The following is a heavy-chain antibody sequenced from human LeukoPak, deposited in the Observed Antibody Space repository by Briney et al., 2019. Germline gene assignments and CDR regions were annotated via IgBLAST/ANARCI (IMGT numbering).Heavy chain of an antibody. CDR2: ISNDGNNK. CDR1: GFAFSSYA. Sequence: QSGGSLRLSCAASGFAFSSYAMHWVRQAPGKGLEWVALISNDGNNKYHADSVKGRFTISRDNSKKSLYLQMNSLRPEDTALYYCARDPVSIGSRMNSDYWGQGTLVTVSS. D-gene: IGHD3-10*01. CDR3: ARDPVSIGSRMNSDY. V-gene: IGHV3-30-3*01. J-gene: IGHJ4*02.